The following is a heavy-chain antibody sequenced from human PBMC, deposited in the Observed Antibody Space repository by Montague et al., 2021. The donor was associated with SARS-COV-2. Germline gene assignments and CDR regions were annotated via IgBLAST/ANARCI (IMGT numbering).Heavy chain of an antibody. D-gene: IGHD3-22*01. Sequence: SETLSLTCTVSGGSISSQTSCWGWVRRPPGKGLEWIGSICYSGMAHYTPSLKSRLIISLDTSKTHVSLKLRSVTAADTAVYYCASTVDYYAHFDSWGQGTLVSVSS. J-gene: IGHJ4*02. CDR3: ASTVDYYAHFDS. CDR1: GGSISSQTSC. CDR2: ICYSGMA. V-gene: IGHV4-39*07.